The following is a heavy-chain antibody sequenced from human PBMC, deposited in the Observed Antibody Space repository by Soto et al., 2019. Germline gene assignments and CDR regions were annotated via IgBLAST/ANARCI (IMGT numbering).Heavy chain of an antibody. V-gene: IGHV3-33*01. J-gene: IGHJ4*02. CDR1: GFTFSNYG. D-gene: IGHD3-10*01. Sequence: QVQLVESGGGVVQPGRSLRLSCAASGFTFSNYGMHWVRQAPGKGPEWVAVIWYDGSNKDYADSVKGRFTISRDKSKNTLYLQMNSLRAEDTAVYYCASALETGDYWGQGTLVTVSS. CDR3: ASALETGDY. CDR2: IWYDGSNK.